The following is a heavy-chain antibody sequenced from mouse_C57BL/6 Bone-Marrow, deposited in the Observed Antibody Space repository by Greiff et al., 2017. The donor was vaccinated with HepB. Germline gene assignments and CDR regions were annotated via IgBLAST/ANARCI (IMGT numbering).Heavy chain of an antibody. J-gene: IGHJ3*01. CDR3: ARTGPRAY. Sequence: VQLQQSGPELVKPGASVKISCKASGYTFTDYYMNWVKQSHGKSLEWIGDINPNNGGTSYNQKFKGKATLTVDKSSSTAYMELRSLTSEDSAVYYCARTGPRAYWGQGTLVTVSA. CDR2: INPNNGGT. V-gene: IGHV1-26*01. CDR1: GYTFTDYY. D-gene: IGHD2-10*02.